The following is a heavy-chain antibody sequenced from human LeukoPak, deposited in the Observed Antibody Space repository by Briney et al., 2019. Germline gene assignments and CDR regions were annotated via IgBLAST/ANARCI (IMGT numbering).Heavy chain of an antibody. CDR3: ATVLSPYYYYYMDV. J-gene: IGHJ6*03. V-gene: IGHV3-11*01. Sequence: LSLTCTVSGYSISSGYYWGWIRQPPGKGLEWVSYISSSSNVIYYTDSVKGRFTISRDNARNLLSLQMNSLRSEDTAVYYCATVLSPYYYYYMDVWGKGTTVTVSS. CDR2: ISSSSNVI. D-gene: IGHD3-16*01. CDR1: GYSISSGYY.